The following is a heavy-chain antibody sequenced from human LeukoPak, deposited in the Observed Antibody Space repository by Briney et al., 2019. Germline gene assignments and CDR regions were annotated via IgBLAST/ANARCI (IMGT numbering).Heavy chain of an antibody. CDR3: AKRFCSATRCFHFDY. V-gene: IGHV3-23*01. CDR1: GLTFAGYD. D-gene: IGHD2-2*01. J-gene: IGHJ4*02. CDR2: ISASGDNT. Sequence: GGSLRLSCAASGLTFAGYDMGWVRQAPGKGLEWVSTISASGDNTYYAGSVKGRFTISRDNSKNTLYLQMDSLRAEDTAVYYCAKRFCSATRCFHFDYWGQGTLVTVSS.